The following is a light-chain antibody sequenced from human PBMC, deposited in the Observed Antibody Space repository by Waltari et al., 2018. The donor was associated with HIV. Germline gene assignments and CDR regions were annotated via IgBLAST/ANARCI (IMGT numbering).Light chain of an antibody. Sequence: EIVMTQSPATLSVSPGARATLSCRASQSVSDNLAWYQQKPGQPPRLLIYGASTRATDIPARFSGSGSGTEFTLTIGSLHSEDFAVYHCQQYNNWPRTFGQGTKLETK. CDR1: QSVSDN. CDR3: QQYNNWPRT. V-gene: IGKV3-15*01. CDR2: GAS. J-gene: IGKJ2*01.